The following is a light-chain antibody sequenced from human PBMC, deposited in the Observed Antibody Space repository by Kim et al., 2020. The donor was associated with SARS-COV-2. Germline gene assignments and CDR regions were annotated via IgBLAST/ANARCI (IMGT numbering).Light chain of an antibody. CDR1: QSINSW. Sequence: ASVGDRVTITCRASQSINSWLAWYQQKPGKAPKVLIYKASSLESGVPSRFSGSGSGTEFTLTISSLQPDDFATYYCQQYKSYSLTFGGGTKVDIK. CDR2: KAS. J-gene: IGKJ4*01. CDR3: QQYKSYSLT. V-gene: IGKV1-5*03.